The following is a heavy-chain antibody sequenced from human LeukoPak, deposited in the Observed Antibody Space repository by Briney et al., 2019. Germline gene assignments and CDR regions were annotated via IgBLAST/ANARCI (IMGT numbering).Heavy chain of an antibody. CDR1: GYTLINYA. CDR3: ARESFSGYSWRYDALDI. Sequence: ASVKVSCKTSGYTLINYAMHWVRQAPGQRLEWLGRINANNDQTKYSQKLQGRVTITRDTSASTAYVELRNLTSEDRGVYFCARESFSGYSWRYDALDIWGQGTILTVTS. CDR2: INANNDQT. D-gene: IGHD5-18*01. J-gene: IGHJ3*02. V-gene: IGHV1-3*01.